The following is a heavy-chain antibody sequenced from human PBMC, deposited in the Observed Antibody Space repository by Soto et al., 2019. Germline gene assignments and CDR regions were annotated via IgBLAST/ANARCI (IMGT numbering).Heavy chain of an antibody. CDR2: IYYSGCT. V-gene: IGHV4-59*08. D-gene: IGHD2-2*01. CDR3: ARQGGVTVPTATYFRLGYNGMDV. CDR1: GASISSYY. J-gene: IGHJ6*02. Sequence: QVQLQESGPGLVKPSETLSLTCTVSGASISSYYWSWIRQPPGKALEWIGYIYYSGCTNYNTSLKSRVTRSVDTSKNQFSLKLTSVTAADTAVYYCARQGGVTVPTATYFRLGYNGMDVWGQGTTVTVSS.